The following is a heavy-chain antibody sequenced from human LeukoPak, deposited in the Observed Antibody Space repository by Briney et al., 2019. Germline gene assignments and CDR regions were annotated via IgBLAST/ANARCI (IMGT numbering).Heavy chain of an antibody. CDR2: MSIDGNLK. CDR1: GFTFNNYV. CDR3: TRDPIMGAPDYFDY. J-gene: IGHJ4*02. Sequence: GRSLRLSCAASGFTFNNYVMHWVRQAPGKGLEWVAVMSIDGNLKFYADSVRGRFTISRDNSRNTLYLELNSLRVEDTAVYYCTRDPIMGAPDYFDYWGQGTLVAVSS. V-gene: IGHV3-30*04. D-gene: IGHD1-26*01.